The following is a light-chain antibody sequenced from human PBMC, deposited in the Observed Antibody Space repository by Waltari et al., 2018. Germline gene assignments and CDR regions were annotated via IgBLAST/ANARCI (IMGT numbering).Light chain of an antibody. V-gene: IGKV1-39*01. CDR2: SAS. CDR1: QTIFSY. CDR3: QQSYSAPRT. Sequence: DIQMTQPQSSLSASVGDRVTSTCRASQTIFSYFNWSQQTPGKAPELLIFSASALQSGVPSRFSGSGSGTNFTLTISSLRPEDFATYYCQQSYSAPRTFGQGTKVDFK. J-gene: IGKJ1*01.